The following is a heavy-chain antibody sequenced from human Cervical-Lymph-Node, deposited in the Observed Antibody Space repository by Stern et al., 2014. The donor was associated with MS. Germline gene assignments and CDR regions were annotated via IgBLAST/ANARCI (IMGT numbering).Heavy chain of an antibody. CDR2: ISYDGNHK. Sequence: VQLVESGGAVVQPGRSLRLSCAASGFTFSSYGMHWVRQAPGKGLEWVTVISYDGNHKYYADSVKGRFTISRDNSKSTLHLQMNSVTPDDTAIYYCARDYEDTSMLFDHWGQGTLVTVSS. J-gene: IGHJ4*02. CDR1: GFTFSSYG. CDR3: ARDYEDTSMLFDH. D-gene: IGHD2-8*01. V-gene: IGHV3-30*03.